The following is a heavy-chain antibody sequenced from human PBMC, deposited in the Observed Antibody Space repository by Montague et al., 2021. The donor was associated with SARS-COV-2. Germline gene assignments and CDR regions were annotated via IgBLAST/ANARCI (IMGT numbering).Heavy chain of an antibody. J-gene: IGHJ4*02. V-gene: IGHV4-59*01. Sequence: SETLSLTCTVSGGSISNYYWSWIRQTPGKGLEWIGFIFHSGTTNYNPSPKSRVTISTDTSKNHFSLRLTSVTTTDTAVHYCARGPHSNTWYDPGDYWGQGILVTVSP. CDR3: ARGPHSNTWYDPGDY. CDR2: IFHSGTT. D-gene: IGHD6-13*01. CDR1: GGSISNYY.